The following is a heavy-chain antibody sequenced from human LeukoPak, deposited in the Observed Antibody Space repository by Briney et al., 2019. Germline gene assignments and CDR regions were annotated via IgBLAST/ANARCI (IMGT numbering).Heavy chain of an antibody. CDR2: TYYRSKWYN. V-gene: IGHV6-1*01. Sequence: SQTLSLTCAISGDSVSSNSAAWNWIRQSPSRGLEWLGRTYYRSKWYNDYAVSVKSRITINPDTSKNQFSLQLNSVTPEDTAVYYCARESSSGTLYYYYYMDVWGKGTTVTVSS. CDR1: GDSVSSNSAA. CDR3: ARESSSGTLYYYYYMDV. D-gene: IGHD6-13*01. J-gene: IGHJ6*03.